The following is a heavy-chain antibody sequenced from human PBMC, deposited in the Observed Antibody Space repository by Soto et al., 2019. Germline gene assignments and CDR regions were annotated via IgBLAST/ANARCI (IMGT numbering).Heavy chain of an antibody. Sequence: GGSLRLSCAASGFTFSSYAMHWVRQAPGKGLEWVAVISYDGSNKYYADSVKGRFTISRDNSKNTLYLQMNSLRAEDTAVYYCARGGWVTELYNWFDPWGQGTLVTVSS. V-gene: IGHV3-30*04. CDR3: ARGGWVTELYNWFDP. CDR2: ISYDGSNK. CDR1: GFTFSSYA. J-gene: IGHJ5*02. D-gene: IGHD1-26*01.